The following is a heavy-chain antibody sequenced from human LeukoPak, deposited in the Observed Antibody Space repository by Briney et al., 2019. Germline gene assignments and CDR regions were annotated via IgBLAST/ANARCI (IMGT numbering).Heavy chain of an antibody. Sequence: GGSLRLSCAASGFTFSSYAMSWVRQAPGKGLEWVSAISGSGGSTYYADSVKGRFTISRDNSKNTLYLQMNSLRAEDTAVYYCAKWFQIIRRPHGWFQGSEIPAAMHGGMYWGQGTLVTVSS. D-gene: IGHD2-2*01. V-gene: IGHV3-23*01. J-gene: IGHJ4*02. CDR3: AKWFQIIRRPHGWFQGSEIPAAMHGGMY. CDR2: ISGSGGST. CDR1: GFTFSSYA.